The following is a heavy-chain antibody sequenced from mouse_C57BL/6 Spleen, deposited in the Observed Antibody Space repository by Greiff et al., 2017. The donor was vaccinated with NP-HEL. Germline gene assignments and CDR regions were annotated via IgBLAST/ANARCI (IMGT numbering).Heavy chain of an antibody. CDR2: INPNNGGT. CDR3: ASRGYPPYAMDY. V-gene: IGHV1-22*01. Sequence: EVQLQQSGPELVKPGASVKMSCKASGYTFTDYNMHWVKQSHGKSLEWIGYINPNNGGTRYNQKFKGKATLTVNKSSSTAYMELRSLTSEDSAVYYCASRGYPPYAMDYWGQGTSVTVSS. CDR1: GYTFTDYN. D-gene: IGHD2-2*01. J-gene: IGHJ4*01.